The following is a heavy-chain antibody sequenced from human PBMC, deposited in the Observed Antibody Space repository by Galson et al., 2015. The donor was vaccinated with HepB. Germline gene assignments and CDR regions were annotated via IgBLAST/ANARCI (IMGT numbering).Heavy chain of an antibody. Sequence: SLRLSCAASGFTFDDYAVHWVRQAPGKGLEWVSGISWNSGSIGYADSVKGRFTISRDDAKNSLYPQMNSLRAEDTALYYCAKGRGGPWGQGTLVTVSS. CDR3: AKGRGGP. D-gene: IGHD3-16*01. J-gene: IGHJ5*02. V-gene: IGHV3-9*01. CDR1: GFTFDDYA. CDR2: ISWNSGSI.